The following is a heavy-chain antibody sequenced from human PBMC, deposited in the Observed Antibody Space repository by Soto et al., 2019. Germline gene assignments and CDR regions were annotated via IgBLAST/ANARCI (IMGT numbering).Heavy chain of an antibody. CDR3: AKDYDFWSGYYPGRYFDY. V-gene: IGHV3-23*01. CDR2: ISGSGGSI. Sequence: GGSLRLSCAASGFTFSTYAMSWVRQAPGKGLEWVSGISGSGGSIYYADSVKGRLTISRDNSKHTLYLQMNSLRAEDTAVYYCAKDYDFWSGYYPGRYFDYWGQGTLVTVSS. D-gene: IGHD3-3*01. CDR1: GFTFSTYA. J-gene: IGHJ4*02.